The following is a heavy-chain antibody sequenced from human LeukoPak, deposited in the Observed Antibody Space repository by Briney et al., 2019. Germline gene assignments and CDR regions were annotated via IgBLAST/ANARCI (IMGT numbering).Heavy chain of an antibody. CDR1: GYTFTSYD. Sequence: VASVKVSCKASGYTFTSYDINWVRQAPGQGLEWMGWINPNSGGTNYAQKFQGRVTMTRDTSISTAYMELSRLRSDDTAVYYCARAVSSSWYLNYYYGMDVWGQGTTVTVSS. D-gene: IGHD6-13*01. CDR3: ARAVSSSWYLNYYYGMDV. V-gene: IGHV1-2*02. CDR2: INPNSGGT. J-gene: IGHJ6*02.